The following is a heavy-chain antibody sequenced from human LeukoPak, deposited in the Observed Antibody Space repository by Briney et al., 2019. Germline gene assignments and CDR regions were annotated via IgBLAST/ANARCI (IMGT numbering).Heavy chain of an antibody. CDR2: IYYSGST. V-gene: IGHV4-59*12. CDR1: GGSISSYY. D-gene: IGHD6-19*01. Sequence: SETLSLTCTVSGGSISSYYWSWIRQPPGKGLEWIGYIYYSGSTNYNPSLKSRVTISVDTSKNQFSLKLSSVTAADTAVYYCAKDRASGRQWLVPSVPFDYWGQGTLVTVSS. CDR3: AKDRASGRQWLVPSVPFDY. J-gene: IGHJ4*02.